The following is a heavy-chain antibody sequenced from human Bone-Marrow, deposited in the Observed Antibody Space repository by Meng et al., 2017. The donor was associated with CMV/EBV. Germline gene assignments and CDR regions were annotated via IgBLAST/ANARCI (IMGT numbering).Heavy chain of an antibody. J-gene: IGHJ6*02. D-gene: IGHD6-6*01. Sequence: GESLKISCAASGFTFSSYGMHWVRQAPGKGLEWVAFIRYDGSNKYYADSVKGRFTISRDNSKNTLYLQMNSLRPEDTAVYYCAKDVVSSYYYYYGMDVWGQGTTVTFSS. V-gene: IGHV3-30*02. CDR1: GFTFSSYG. CDR3: AKDVVSSYYYYYGMDV. CDR2: IRYDGSNK.